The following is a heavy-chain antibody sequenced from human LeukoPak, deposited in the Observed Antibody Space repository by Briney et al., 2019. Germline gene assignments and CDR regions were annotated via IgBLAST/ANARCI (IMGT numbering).Heavy chain of an antibody. D-gene: IGHD4-23*01. CDR1: GFTFSGAW. V-gene: IGHV3-15*01. J-gene: IGHJ4*02. Sequence: GGSLRLSCAASGFTFSGAWLSWVRQAPGKGLEWIGRIKNGGTTDYAAPVKGRFTISRDDSKATLYLQMNSLKTDDTAIYCCTTVTHFYLGGQGTLVTVSS. CDR2: IKNGGTT. CDR3: TTVTHFYL.